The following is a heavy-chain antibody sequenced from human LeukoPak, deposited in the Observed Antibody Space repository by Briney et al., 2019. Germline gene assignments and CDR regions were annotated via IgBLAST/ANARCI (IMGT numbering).Heavy chain of an antibody. CDR1: GFTFSSYS. V-gene: IGHV3-21*01. Sequence: GGSLRLSCAASGFTFSSYSMNWVRQAPGKGLEWVSSISSSSSYIYYADSVKGRFTISRDNAKNSLYLQMNSLRAEDTAVYYCARDTHYYGSGSQPLDYWGQGTLVTVSS. J-gene: IGHJ4*02. D-gene: IGHD3-10*01. CDR2: ISSSSSYI. CDR3: ARDTHYYGSGSQPLDY.